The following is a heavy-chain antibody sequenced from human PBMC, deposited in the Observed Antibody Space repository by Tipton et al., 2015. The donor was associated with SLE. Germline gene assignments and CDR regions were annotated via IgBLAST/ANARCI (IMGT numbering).Heavy chain of an antibody. J-gene: IGHJ5*02. Sequence: SLRLSCAASGFTFSSFGLHWVRQAPGKGLEWVSGISWNSGSIAYADSVKGRFTISRDNAKNSLYLEMNSLRAEDTALYYCAKDRWFDPWGQGTLVTVSS. V-gene: IGHV3-9*01. CDR3: AKDRWFDP. CDR1: GFTFSSFG. CDR2: ISWNSGSI.